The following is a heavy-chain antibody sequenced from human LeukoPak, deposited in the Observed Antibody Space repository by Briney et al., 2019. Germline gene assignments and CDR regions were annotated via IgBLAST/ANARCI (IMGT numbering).Heavy chain of an antibody. V-gene: IGHV4-30-2*01. Sequence: NPSQTLSLTCAVSGGSISSGGYSWSWIRQPPGKGLEWIGYIYHSGSTYYIPSLKSRVTISVVRSKNQFSLKLSSVTAADTAVYYCARAGHWGPDNWFDPWGQGTLVTVSS. CDR1: GGSISSGGYS. CDR2: IYHSGST. J-gene: IGHJ5*02. D-gene: IGHD7-27*01. CDR3: ARAGHWGPDNWFDP.